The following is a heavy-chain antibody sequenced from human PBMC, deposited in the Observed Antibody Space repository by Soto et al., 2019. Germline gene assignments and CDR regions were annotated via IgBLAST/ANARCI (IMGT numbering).Heavy chain of an antibody. CDR1: GFTVSNNY. CDR3: ARPDTVRGVSY. J-gene: IGHJ4*02. D-gene: IGHD3-10*01. V-gene: IGHV3-66*01. Sequence: EVQLVESGGGLVQPGGSLRLSCVVSGFTVSNNYMSWVRQAPGKGLEWVSVIYSGGSTSHINSVKGRFTISRDNSKNTVYLQMNSLRAEDTAVYYCARPDTVRGVSYWGQGTLVTVSS. CDR2: IYSGGST.